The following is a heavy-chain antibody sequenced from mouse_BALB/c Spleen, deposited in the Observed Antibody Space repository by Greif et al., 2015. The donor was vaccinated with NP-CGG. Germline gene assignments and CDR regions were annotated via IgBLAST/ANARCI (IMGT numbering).Heavy chain of an antibody. V-gene: IGHV1-84*02. D-gene: IGHD4-1*01. CDR3: ARRSGTEAMVY. Sequence: QVQLQQPGPELVKPGASVKISCKASGYTFTDYYINWVNQKPGQGLEWIGWIYPGSGNTKYNEKFKGKATLTVDTSSSTAYMQFSNLTSEDTAGYFCARRSGTEAMVYWGQGTSVTVSS. CDR1: GYTFTDYY. J-gene: IGHJ4*01. CDR2: IYPGSGNT.